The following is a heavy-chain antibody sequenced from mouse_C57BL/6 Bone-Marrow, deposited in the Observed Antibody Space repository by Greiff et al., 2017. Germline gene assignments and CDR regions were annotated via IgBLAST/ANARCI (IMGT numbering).Heavy chain of an antibody. V-gene: IGHV1-55*01. CDR2: IYPGSGST. J-gene: IGHJ4*01. Sequence: QVQLQQSGAELAKPGASVKMSCKASGYTFTSYWITWVKQRPGQGLEWIGDIYPGSGSTNYNEKFKSKATLTGDTSSSTAYMQLSSLTSEDSAVYYCAINGMDYWGQGTSVTVSS. CDR1: GYTFTSYW. CDR3: AINGMDY.